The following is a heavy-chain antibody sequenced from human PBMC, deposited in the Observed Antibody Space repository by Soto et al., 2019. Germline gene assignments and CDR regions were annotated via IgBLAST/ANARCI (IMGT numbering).Heavy chain of an antibody. J-gene: IGHJ3*02. D-gene: IGHD1-26*01. CDR3: AKDSGSYPERLDSLDI. CDR2: ISGSGGST. CDR1: GFTFSSYA. V-gene: IGHV3-23*01. Sequence: GGSLRLSCAASGFTFSSYAMSWVRQAPGKGLEWVSAISGSGGSTYYADSVKGRFTISRDNSKNTLYLQMNSLRAEDTAVYYCAKDSGSYPERLDSLDICDQGIIVSLS.